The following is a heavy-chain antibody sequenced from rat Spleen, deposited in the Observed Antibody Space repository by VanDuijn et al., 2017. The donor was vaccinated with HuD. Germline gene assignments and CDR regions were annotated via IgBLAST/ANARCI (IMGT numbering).Heavy chain of an antibody. D-gene: IGHD1-4*01. CDR3: TPLPGRNLDY. CDR1: GXXFNXXX. J-gene: IGHJ2*01. Sequence: EVQLVESGGGLVQPGRSLXXXCVASGXXFNXXXMTXXXQAXWKGLEWVAFISNTGYTYYPDSVKGRFSVSRDNTKSTLYLQMNSLMSEDTATYYCTPLPGRNLDYWGQGVMVTASS. V-gene: IGHV5-31*01. CDR2: ISNTGYT.